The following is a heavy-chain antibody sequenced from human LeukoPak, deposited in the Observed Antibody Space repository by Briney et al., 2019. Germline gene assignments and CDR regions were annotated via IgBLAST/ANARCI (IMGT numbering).Heavy chain of an antibody. J-gene: IGHJ4*02. CDR1: RFTLSSYW. D-gene: IGHD3-10*01. CDR2: TYYDGSYT. Sequence: GGSLRLSCVASRFTLSSYWMNWVRQAPGKGLVWVSRTYYDGSYTDYADSVKGRFTISRDNSKTTLYLQMNSLRAEDTAVYYCAKDTRTRYYYGSGSYSPLDYWGQGTLVTVSS. CDR3: AKDTRTRYYYGSGSYSPLDY. V-gene: IGHV3-74*01.